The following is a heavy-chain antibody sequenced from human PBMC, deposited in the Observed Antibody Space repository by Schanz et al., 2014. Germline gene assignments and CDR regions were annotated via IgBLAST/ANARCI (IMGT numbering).Heavy chain of an antibody. D-gene: IGHD1-26*01. J-gene: IGHJ6*02. Sequence: QVQLVESGGGVVQPGRSLRLSCAASGFTFSSYGMHWVRQAPGKGLEWVAIIWYDGSNKYYADSVKGRFTISRDNSKNTLFLQMSSLRAEDTALYYCARDMTSMGESGFYYYGMDVWGQGTTATVSS. CDR2: IWYDGSNK. CDR1: GFTFSSYG. V-gene: IGHV3-33*01. CDR3: ARDMTSMGESGFYYYGMDV.